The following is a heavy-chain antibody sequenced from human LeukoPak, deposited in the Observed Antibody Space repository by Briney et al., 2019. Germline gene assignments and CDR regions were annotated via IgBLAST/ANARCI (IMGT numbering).Heavy chain of an antibody. J-gene: IGHJ4*02. Sequence: GGSLRLSCAASGFTFSNYGMHWVRQAPGKGLEWVAVVSYDGSNKYYADSVKGRFTISRDNSKNTLYLQMNSLRAEDTAVYYCAKDDCSGGSCYLGIFDYWGQGTLVTVSS. D-gene: IGHD2-15*01. V-gene: IGHV3-30*18. CDR2: VSYDGSNK. CDR1: GFTFSNYG. CDR3: AKDDCSGGSCYLGIFDY.